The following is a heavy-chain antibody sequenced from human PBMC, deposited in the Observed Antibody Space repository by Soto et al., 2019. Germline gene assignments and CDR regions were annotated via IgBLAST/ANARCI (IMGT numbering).Heavy chain of an antibody. Sequence: QVQLVQSGAEVKKPGSSVKVSCKASGGTFSSYAISWVRQAPGQGLEWMGGIIPIFGTANYAQKFQGRVTMTRDTSISTAYMELSRLRSDDTAVYYCARAIRSSSWYGNFDYWGQGTLVTVSS. CDR2: IIPIFGTA. CDR3: ARAIRSSSWYGNFDY. CDR1: GGTFSSYA. D-gene: IGHD6-13*01. J-gene: IGHJ4*02. V-gene: IGHV1-69*06.